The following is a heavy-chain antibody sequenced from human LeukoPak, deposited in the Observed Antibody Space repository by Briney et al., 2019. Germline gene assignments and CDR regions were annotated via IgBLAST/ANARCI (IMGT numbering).Heavy chain of an antibody. Sequence: GGSLRLSCAASGFTFSSYGMHWVRQAPGKGLEWVAVISYDGSNKYYADSVKGLFTISRENSKNTLYLQMNSLRAEDTAVYYCAKEGPTALGVPAHYGMDVWGKGTTVTVSS. CDR3: AKEGPTALGVPAHYGMDV. CDR1: GFTFSSYG. D-gene: IGHD2-2*01. CDR2: ISYDGSNK. V-gene: IGHV3-30*18. J-gene: IGHJ6*04.